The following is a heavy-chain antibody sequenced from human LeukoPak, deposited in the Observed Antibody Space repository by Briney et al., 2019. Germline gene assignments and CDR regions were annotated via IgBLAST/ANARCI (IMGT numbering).Heavy chain of an antibody. CDR1: GGSISSSSYY. CDR2: IYYSGST. Sequence: SETLSLTCTVSGGSISSSSYYWGWIRQPPGKGLEWIGSIYYSGSTYYNPSLKSRVTISVDTSKNQFSLELSSVTAADTAVYYCARPIRNWFDPWGQGTLVTVSS. D-gene: IGHD3-9*01. CDR3: ARPIRNWFDP. J-gene: IGHJ5*02. V-gene: IGHV4-39*01.